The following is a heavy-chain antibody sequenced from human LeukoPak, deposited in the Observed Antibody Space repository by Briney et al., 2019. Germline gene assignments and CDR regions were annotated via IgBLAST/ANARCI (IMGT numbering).Heavy chain of an antibody. Sequence: SETLSLTCTVSGGSISSSSYYWGWIRQPPGKGLEWIGSIYYSGSTYYNPSLKSRVTISVDTSKNQFSLKLSSVTAADTAVYYCTLYCSSTSCPLIEDYWGQGTLVTVSS. V-gene: IGHV4-39*01. J-gene: IGHJ4*02. CDR3: TLYCSSTSCPLIEDY. D-gene: IGHD2-2*01. CDR1: GGSISSSSYY. CDR2: IYYSGST.